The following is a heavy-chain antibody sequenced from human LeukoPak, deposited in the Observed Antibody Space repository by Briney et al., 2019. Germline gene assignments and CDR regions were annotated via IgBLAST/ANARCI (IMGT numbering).Heavy chain of an antibody. CDR1: GYTFTSYG. CDR2: ISAYNGNT. D-gene: IGHD2-15*01. V-gene: IGHV1-18*01. CDR3: ARVVVAAAADAFDI. Sequence: ASVKVSCKASGYTFTSYGISWVRQAPGQGLEWMGWISAYNGNTNYAQKLQGRVTMTTDTSTSTAYMELRSLRSDDTALYYCARVVVAAAADAFDIWGQGTMVTVSS. J-gene: IGHJ3*02.